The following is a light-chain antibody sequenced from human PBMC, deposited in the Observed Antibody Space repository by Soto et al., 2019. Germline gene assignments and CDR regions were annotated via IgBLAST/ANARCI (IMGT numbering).Light chain of an antibody. V-gene: IGKV2-28*01. CDR3: MQALQTPYT. CDR2: LGS. Sequence: DIVMTQSPLSLPVTPGEPASISCRSSHSLLHSNGYNYLDWYLQKPGQSPQLLIYLGSNRASGVPDRFRGSGSGTDFTLKISRVEAEDVGVYYCMQALQTPYTFGQGNKLEIK. CDR1: HSLLHSNGYNY. J-gene: IGKJ2*01.